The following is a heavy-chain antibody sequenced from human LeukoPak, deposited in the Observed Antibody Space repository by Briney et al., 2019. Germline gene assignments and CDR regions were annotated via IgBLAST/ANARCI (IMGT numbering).Heavy chain of an antibody. Sequence: ASVKVSCKASGYTFTGYYMHWVRQAPGQGLEWMGWINPNSGGTNYAQKFQGRVTMTRDTSISTAYMELSRLRPDDTAVYYCARVGRYSGYDLDYWGQGTLVTVSS. CDR3: ARVGRYSGYDLDY. CDR2: INPNSGGT. D-gene: IGHD5-12*01. J-gene: IGHJ4*02. CDR1: GYTFTGYY. V-gene: IGHV1-2*02.